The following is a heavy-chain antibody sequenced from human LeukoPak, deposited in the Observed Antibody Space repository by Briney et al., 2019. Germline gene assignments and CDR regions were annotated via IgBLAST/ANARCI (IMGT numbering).Heavy chain of an antibody. J-gene: IGHJ3*02. Sequence: SVKVSCTASGFTFTSSAMQWVRQARGQRLEWIGWIVVGSGNTNYAQKFQERVTITRDMSTSTAYMELSSLRSEDTAVYYCALSTITMVRGVLIDAFDIWGQGTMVTVSS. V-gene: IGHV1-58*02. CDR1: GFTFTSSA. CDR2: IVVGSGNT. CDR3: ALSTITMVRGVLIDAFDI. D-gene: IGHD3-10*01.